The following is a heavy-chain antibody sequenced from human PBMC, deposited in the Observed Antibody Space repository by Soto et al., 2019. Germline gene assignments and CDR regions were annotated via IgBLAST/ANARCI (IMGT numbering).Heavy chain of an antibody. D-gene: IGHD6-6*01. J-gene: IGHJ4*02. Sequence: QITLKESGPPLVKPTQTFTLACTFSGFSLSTSGMGVGWIRQPPGKALEWLALIYWDDDKRYSPSLKSRLTTTKDTSKNQVVLTMTNMDPVDTATYYCAHYRSTSSFDYWGQGTLVTVSS. CDR1: GFSLSTSGMG. V-gene: IGHV2-5*02. CDR3: AHYRSTSSFDY. CDR2: IYWDDDK.